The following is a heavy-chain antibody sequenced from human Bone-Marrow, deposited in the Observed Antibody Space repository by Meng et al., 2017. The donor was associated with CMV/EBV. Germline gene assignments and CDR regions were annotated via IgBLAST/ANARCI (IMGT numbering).Heavy chain of an antibody. J-gene: IGHJ4*02. CDR1: GITFRNYG. D-gene: IGHD1-1*01. V-gene: IGHV3-33*01. CDR3: ASGRNDPNYFDY. Sequence: SCTASGITFRNYGVHWVRQAPGKRLEWVAIIYYDGNNKYYTDSVKSRFTISRDNSKNTLYLQMNNLRAEDTAVYYCASGRNDPNYFDYWGQGTLVTVSS. CDR2: IYYDGNNK.